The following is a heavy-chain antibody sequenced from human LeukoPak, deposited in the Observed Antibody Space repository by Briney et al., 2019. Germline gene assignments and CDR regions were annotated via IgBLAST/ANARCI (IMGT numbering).Heavy chain of an antibody. D-gene: IGHD3-10*01. CDR1: GYTFTSYV. CDR2: INAGNGNT. J-gene: IGHJ4*02. Sequence: CKASGYTFTSYVLHWVRQAPGQRLEWMGWINAGNGNTKYSQKFQGRVTITRDTSASTAYMELSSLRSEDTAVYYCARGYGEFNPDYWGQGTLVTVSS. V-gene: IGHV1-3*01. CDR3: ARGYGEFNPDY.